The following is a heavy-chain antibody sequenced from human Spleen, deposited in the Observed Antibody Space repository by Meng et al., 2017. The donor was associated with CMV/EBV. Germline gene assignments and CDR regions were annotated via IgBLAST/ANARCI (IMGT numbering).Heavy chain of an antibody. CDR2: INDSGTS. J-gene: IGHJ5*02. CDR3: ARRGPRAGPFGVIIPHHWFDP. V-gene: IGHV4-39*07. D-gene: IGHD3-3*01. Sequence: SETLSLTCTVSGDSVTSTTYFWGWIRQPPGKGLEWIAEINDSGTSYYSPTLKSRVAISVDRSKSQVSLRLSSVTAADTAIYYCARRGPRAGPFGVIIPHHWFDPWGQGTLVTVSS. CDR1: GDSVTSTTYF.